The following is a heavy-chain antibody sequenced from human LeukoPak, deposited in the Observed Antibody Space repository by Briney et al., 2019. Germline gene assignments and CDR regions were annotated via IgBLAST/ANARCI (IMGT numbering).Heavy chain of an antibody. D-gene: IGHD3-22*01. V-gene: IGHV3-23*01. J-gene: IGHJ4*02. CDR2: ISGSGGST. CDR3: AKMGDSSGHYHKFDY. CDR1: GFTFSSYA. Sequence: GGSLRLSCAASGFTFSSYAMSWVRQAPGKGLEWVSAISGSGGSTYYADSVKGRFTISRDNSKNTLYLQMNSLRAEDTAVYYYAKMGDSSGHYHKFDYWGQGTLVTVSS.